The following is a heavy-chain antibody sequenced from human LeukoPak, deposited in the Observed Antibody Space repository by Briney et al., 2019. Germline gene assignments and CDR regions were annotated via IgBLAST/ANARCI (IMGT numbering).Heavy chain of an antibody. J-gene: IGHJ4*02. CDR1: GFTFSIYA. D-gene: IGHD3-22*01. Sequence: GGPLRLSCAASGFTFSIYAMSWVRQPPGKGLEWVSSITSAGTGTFYADSVKGRFTISRDNSENTLYLQMNSLRAEDTAIYYCAKDRPNYYDSSGHYYRRNGDYWGQGTLVTVSS. CDR2: ITSAGTGT. CDR3: AKDRPNYYDSSGHYYRRNGDY. V-gene: IGHV3-23*01.